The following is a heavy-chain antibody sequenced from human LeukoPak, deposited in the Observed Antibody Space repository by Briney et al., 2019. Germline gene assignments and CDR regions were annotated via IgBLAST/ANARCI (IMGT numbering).Heavy chain of an antibody. Sequence: PGGSLRLSCAASGFTFSSYSMNWVRQAPGKGLEWVSSISSSSSYIYYADSVKGRFTISRDNAKNSLYLQMNSLRAEDTAVYYCARGRRAQDIVVVPAASGMDVWGQGTTVTVSS. CDR1: GFTFSSYS. D-gene: IGHD2-2*01. J-gene: IGHJ6*02. CDR3: ARGRRAQDIVVVPAASGMDV. V-gene: IGHV3-21*01. CDR2: ISSSSSYI.